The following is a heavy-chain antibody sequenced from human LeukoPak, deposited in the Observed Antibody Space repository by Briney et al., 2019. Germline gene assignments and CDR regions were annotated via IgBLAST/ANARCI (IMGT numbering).Heavy chain of an antibody. J-gene: IGHJ4*02. Sequence: PGGSLRLSCAASGFTFSSYWMHWGRQAPGKGLVWVSRINFDGSTTNYADSVKGRFTISRDNAKNTLYLQMNSLRDEDTAVYYCGRGAGGSYYLGYWGQGALVTVSS. CDR1: GFTFSSYW. V-gene: IGHV3-74*01. CDR2: INFDGSTT. CDR3: GRGAGGSYYLGY. D-gene: IGHD1-26*01.